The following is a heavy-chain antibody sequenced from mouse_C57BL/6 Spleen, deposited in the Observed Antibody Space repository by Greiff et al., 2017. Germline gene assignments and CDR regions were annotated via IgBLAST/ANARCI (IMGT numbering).Heavy chain of an antibody. CDR1: GFTFSDYG. CDR2: ISNLAYSI. CDR3: ARHDYYGSSSYAMDY. V-gene: IGHV5-15*01. Sequence: EVMLVESGGGLVQPGGSLKLSCAASGFTFSDYGMAWVRQAPRKGPEWVAFISNLAYSIYYADTVTGRFTISRENAKNTLYLEMSSLRSEDTAMYYCARHDYYGSSSYAMDYWGQGTSVTVSS. D-gene: IGHD1-1*01. J-gene: IGHJ4*01.